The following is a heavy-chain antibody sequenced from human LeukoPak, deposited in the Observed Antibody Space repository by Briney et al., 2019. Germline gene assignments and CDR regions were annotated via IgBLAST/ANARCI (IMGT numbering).Heavy chain of an antibody. V-gene: IGHV3-21*01. CDR3: AMTVAGYDDYYYGMDV. CDR1: GFTFSSYS. Sequence: GGSLRLSCAASGFTFSSYSMTWVRQAPGKGLEWVSSISSSSSYIYCADSVKGRFTISRDNAKNSLYLQMNSLRAEDTAVYYCAMTVAGYDDYYYGMDVWGQGTTVTVSS. CDR2: ISSSSSYI. J-gene: IGHJ6*02. D-gene: IGHD6-19*01.